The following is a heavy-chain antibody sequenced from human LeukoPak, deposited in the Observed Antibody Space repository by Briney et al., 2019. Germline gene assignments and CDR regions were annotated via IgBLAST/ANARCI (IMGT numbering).Heavy chain of an antibody. V-gene: IGHV1-2*02. J-gene: IGHJ4*02. D-gene: IGHD1-26*01. Sequence: EASVKVSCTASEYTCTDYYMHWVRQAPGQGLEWMGWINPNSGGTKYAQKFQGRVTMTRDPSISTAYMELSRLRFDDTAVYYCARDAWLVGATNLYYFDHWGQGTPVTVSS. CDR3: ARDAWLVGATNLYYFDH. CDR2: INPNSGGT. CDR1: EYTCTDYY.